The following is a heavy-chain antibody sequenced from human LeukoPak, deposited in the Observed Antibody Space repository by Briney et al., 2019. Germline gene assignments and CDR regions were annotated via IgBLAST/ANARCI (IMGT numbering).Heavy chain of an antibody. Sequence: SVKDSCKASGGTFSSYAISWVRQAPGQGLEWMGRIIPILGIANYAQKFQGRVTITADKSTSTAYMELSSLRSEDTAVYYCARGPLYCSSTSCYVPTPFDYWGQGTLVTVSS. CDR3: ARGPLYCSSTSCYVPTPFDY. D-gene: IGHD2-2*01. CDR1: GGTFSSYA. CDR2: IIPILGIA. J-gene: IGHJ4*02. V-gene: IGHV1-69*04.